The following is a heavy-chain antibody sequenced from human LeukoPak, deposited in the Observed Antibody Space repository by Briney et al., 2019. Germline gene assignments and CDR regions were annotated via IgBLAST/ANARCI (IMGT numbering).Heavy chain of an antibody. J-gene: IGHJ4*02. CDR2: ISGSGGST. CDR1: GFTFSSYA. Sequence: GGSLRLSCAASGFTFSSYAMSWVRQAPGKGLEWVSAISGSGGSTYYADSVKGRFTISRDNSKNTLYLQMNSLRAEDTAVYYCARDRTRYFDWSDFDYWGQGTLVTVSS. CDR3: ARDRTRYFDWSDFDY. V-gene: IGHV3-23*01. D-gene: IGHD3-9*01.